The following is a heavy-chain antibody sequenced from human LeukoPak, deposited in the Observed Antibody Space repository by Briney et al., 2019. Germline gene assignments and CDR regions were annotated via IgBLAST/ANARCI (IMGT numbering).Heavy chain of an antibody. CDR3: AKDLSRSYTFDY. CDR1: GFTFSNYW. CDR2: IKQDGSEK. Sequence: GSLRLSCAASGFTFSNYWMSWVRQAPGKGLEWVANIKQDGSEKYYVDSLKGRFTISRDNDKKSLYLQMNSLRAEDTAVYYCAKDLSRSYTFDYWGQGTLVTVSS. J-gene: IGHJ4*02. D-gene: IGHD1-26*01. V-gene: IGHV3-7*01.